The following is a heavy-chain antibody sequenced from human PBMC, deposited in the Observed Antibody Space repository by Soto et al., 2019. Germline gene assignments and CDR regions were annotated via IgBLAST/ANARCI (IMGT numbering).Heavy chain of an antibody. Sequence: QVQLQESGPGLVKPSETLSLTCTVSGGSISSYYWSWIRQPPGKGLEWIGYIYYSGSTNYNPSLKSRVTISVDTSKNQFSLKLSSVTAADTAVYYCARHEDAYCGGDCYAFDYWGQGTLVTVSS. V-gene: IGHV4-59*08. CDR3: ARHEDAYCGGDCYAFDY. D-gene: IGHD2-21*02. CDR1: GGSISSYY. J-gene: IGHJ4*02. CDR2: IYYSGST.